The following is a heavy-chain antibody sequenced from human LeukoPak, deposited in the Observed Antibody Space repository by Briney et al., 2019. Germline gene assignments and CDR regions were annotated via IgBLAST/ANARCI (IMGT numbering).Heavy chain of an antibody. CDR1: GGSISSSSYY. D-gene: IGHD1-26*01. V-gene: IGHV4-39*07. CDR3: ARGGRHSGSYYWFDP. J-gene: IGHJ5*02. CDR2: IYYSGST. Sequence: SETLSLTCTVSGGSISSSSYYWGWIRQPPGKGLEWIGSIYYSGSTYYNPSLKSRVTISVDTSKNQFSLKLSSVTAADTAVYYCARGGRHSGSYYWFDPWGQGTLVTVSS.